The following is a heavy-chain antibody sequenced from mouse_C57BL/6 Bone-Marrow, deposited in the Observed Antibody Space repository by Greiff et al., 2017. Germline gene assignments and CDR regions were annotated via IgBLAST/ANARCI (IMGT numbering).Heavy chain of an antibody. CDR2: IYPGSAST. Sequence: QVQLPQPGAELVKPGASVKMSCKASGYTFTSYWITWVKQRPGQGLEWIGDIYPGSASTNYNETFKSKATLTVDTSSSTAYMQLSSLTAEDSAVYYCARYYIGGFDYWGQGTTLTVSS. CDR1: GYTFTSYW. J-gene: IGHJ2*01. D-gene: IGHD2-12*01. CDR3: ARYYIGGFDY. V-gene: IGHV1-55*01.